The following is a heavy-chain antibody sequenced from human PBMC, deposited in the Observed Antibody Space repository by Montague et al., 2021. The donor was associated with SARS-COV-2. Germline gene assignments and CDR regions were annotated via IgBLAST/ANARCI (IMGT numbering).Heavy chain of an antibody. V-gene: IGHV4-34*01. D-gene: IGHD3-22*01. CDR2: INHRGTS. J-gene: IGHJ4*02. CDR1: GGSFSDYY. CDR3: ARGRQHFNMIVVVMTGGEYYFDY. Sequence: SETLSLTCAVYGGSFSDYYWSWIRQPPGKGLEWIEEINHRGTSNYNPSLQSRVSISVDTSKNQFSLYLGSVTAADTAVYYCARGRQHFNMIVVVMTGGEYYFDYWGQGTLVTVSS.